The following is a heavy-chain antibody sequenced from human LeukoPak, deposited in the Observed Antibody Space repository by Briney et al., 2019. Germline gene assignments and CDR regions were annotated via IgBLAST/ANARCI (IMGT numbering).Heavy chain of an antibody. CDR2: IWYDGSNK. CDR1: GYTFTSYG. V-gene: IGHV3-33*01. CDR3: ARFSGYSSSWYLLDY. D-gene: IGHD6-13*01. Sequence: SCKASGYTFTSYGMHWVRQAPGKGLEWVAVIWYDGSNKYYADSVKGRFTISRDNSKNTLYLQMNSLRAEDTAVYYCARFSGYSSSWYLLDYWGQGTLVTVSS. J-gene: IGHJ4*02.